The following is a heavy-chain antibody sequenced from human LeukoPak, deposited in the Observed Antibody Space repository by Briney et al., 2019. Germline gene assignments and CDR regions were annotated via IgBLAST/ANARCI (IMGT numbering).Heavy chain of an antibody. CDR2: ISHSGST. Sequence: PSETLSLTCAVYGGSLSGYYWSWIRQPPGKGLEWIGEISHSGSTNYNPSLKSRVTISVDTSKNQFSLKLSSVTAADTAVYYCARGPINYYGSGSYYKSDYYYYYGMDVWGQGTTVTVSS. J-gene: IGHJ6*02. V-gene: IGHV4-34*01. D-gene: IGHD3-10*01. CDR1: GGSLSGYY. CDR3: ARGPINYYGSGSYYKSDYYYYYGMDV.